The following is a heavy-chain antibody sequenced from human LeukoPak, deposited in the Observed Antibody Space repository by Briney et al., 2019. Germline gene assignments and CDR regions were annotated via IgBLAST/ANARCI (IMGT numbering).Heavy chain of an antibody. CDR3: AREGIVGATTLGY. J-gene: IGHJ4*02. CDR2: TIPIFGTA. V-gene: IGHV1-69*05. CDR1: GGTFNSYA. D-gene: IGHD1-26*01. Sequence: ASVKVSCKASGGTFNSYAIGWVRQAPGQGLEGMGRTIPIFGTANYAQKFQGRVTTTTDESTSTAYMELSSLRSEDTAVYYFAREGIVGATTLGYWGQGTLVTVSS.